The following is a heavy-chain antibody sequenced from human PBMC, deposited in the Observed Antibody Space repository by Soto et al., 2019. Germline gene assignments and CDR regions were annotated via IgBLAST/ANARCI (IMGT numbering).Heavy chain of an antibody. J-gene: IGHJ6*01. CDR2: IIPVLGTT. Sequence: QVQLVQSGAEVKKPGSSVKVSCRASGDTFSSYTVNWVRQAPGRGLEWLGRIIPVLGTTDYAQKFKGRVTITADKSTNIVYMELSSLRSEDSAVYYCARRRYCGYDCYHKHYYGMDVW. CDR3: ARRRYCGYDCYHKHYYGMDV. V-gene: IGHV1-69*08. D-gene: IGHD2-21*02. CDR1: GDTFSSYT.